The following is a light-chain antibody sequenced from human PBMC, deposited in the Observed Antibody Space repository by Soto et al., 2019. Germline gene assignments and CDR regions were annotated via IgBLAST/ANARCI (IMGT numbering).Light chain of an antibody. CDR2: GAS. CDR3: QQYSAWPLT. J-gene: IGKJ4*01. V-gene: IGKV3-15*01. CDR1: QTVSSI. Sequence: EIVMTQSPATLSVSPGERATLFCRASQTVSSIFLAWYQQKPGQAPRLLIHGASTRATGIPARFSGSGSGTEFTLTINSLQSEDFAVYYCQQYSAWPLTFGGGTKVEIK.